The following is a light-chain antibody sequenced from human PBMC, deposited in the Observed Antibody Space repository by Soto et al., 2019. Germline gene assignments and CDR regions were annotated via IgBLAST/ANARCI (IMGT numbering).Light chain of an antibody. V-gene: IGKV3-11*01. CDR3: QQRSNWPRT. CDR1: QIVGNY. CDR2: DAS. J-gene: IGKJ1*01. Sequence: EIVLTQSPATLSLSPGERATLSCRASQIVGNYLAWYQQKPGQAPRLLIYDASNRATGIPARFSGSGSGTDFTLTISSLEPEDFAVYYCQQRSNWPRTFGLGTRVDI.